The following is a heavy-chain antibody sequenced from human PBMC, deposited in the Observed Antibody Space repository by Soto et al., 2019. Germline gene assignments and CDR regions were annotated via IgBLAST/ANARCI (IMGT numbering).Heavy chain of an antibody. V-gene: IGHV4-39*01. CDR3: ARHPEYSSSYFDY. CDR1: GGSISSSSYY. CDR2: IYYSGST. Sequence: QSQTLSLTCTVSGGSISSSSYYWGWIRQPPGKGLEWIGSIYYSGSTYYNPSLKSRVTISVDTSKNQFSLKLSSVTAADTAVYYCARHPEYSSSYFDYWGQGTLVTVSS. D-gene: IGHD6-6*01. J-gene: IGHJ4*02.